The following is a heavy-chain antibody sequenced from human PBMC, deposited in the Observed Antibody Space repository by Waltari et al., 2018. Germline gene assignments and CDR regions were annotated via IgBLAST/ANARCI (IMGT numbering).Heavy chain of an antibody. CDR1: RPAFNSDI. CDR2: MSYDGYSS. D-gene: IGHD2-15*01. V-gene: IGHV3-30-3*01. Sequence: LVESGGDVVQSGRSLRPSCASSRPAFNSDIMHWVRQAPGKGLEWVSVMSYDGYSSYYADSVKGRFTISRDDSLKTVYLQLDSLRVEDTAVYYCAREGYTSGRAGNFDYWGQGTLVTVSS. CDR3: AREGYTSGRAGNFDY. J-gene: IGHJ4*02.